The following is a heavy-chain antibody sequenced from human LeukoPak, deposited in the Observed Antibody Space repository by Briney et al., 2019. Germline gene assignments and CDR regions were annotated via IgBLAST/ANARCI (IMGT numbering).Heavy chain of an antibody. J-gene: IGHJ4*02. CDR2: INPNSGGT. D-gene: IGHD6-13*01. Sequence: ASVKVSCKASGYTFTGYYMHWVRQAPGQGLEWMGWINPNSGGTNYAQKFQGRVTMTRDTSISTAYMELSRLRSDDTAVYYCARGSAWQQLVLPFDYWGQGTLVTVSS. CDR3: ARGSAWQQLVLPFDY. CDR1: GYTFTGYY. V-gene: IGHV1-2*02.